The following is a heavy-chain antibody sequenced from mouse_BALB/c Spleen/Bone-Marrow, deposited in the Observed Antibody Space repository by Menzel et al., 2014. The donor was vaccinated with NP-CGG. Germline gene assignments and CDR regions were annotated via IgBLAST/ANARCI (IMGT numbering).Heavy chain of an antibody. D-gene: IGHD4-1*01. J-gene: IGHJ3*01. CDR1: GYTFTSYW. V-gene: IGHV1-7*01. Sequence: VQLQQSGAELAKPGASVNMSCKASGYTFTSYWMHWVKQRPGQGLEWIGYINPSTGYTEYNQKFKDKATLTADKSSSTAYMQLSSLTSEDSAVYYCARSAPWDGFAYWGQGTLVTVSA. CDR3: ARSAPWDGFAY. CDR2: INPSTGYT.